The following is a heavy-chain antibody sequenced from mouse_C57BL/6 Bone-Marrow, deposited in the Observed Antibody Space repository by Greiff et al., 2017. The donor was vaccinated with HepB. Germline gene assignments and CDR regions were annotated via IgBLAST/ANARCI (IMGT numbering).Heavy chain of an antibody. CDR3: ARCDTTVVEDFDV. V-gene: IGHV1-81*01. CDR1: GYTFTSYG. Sequence: QVQLQQSGAELARPGASVKLSCKASGYTFTSYGISWVKQRTGQGLEWIGEIYPRSGNTYYNEKFKGKATLTADKSSSTAYMELRSLTSEDSAVYFCARCDTTVVEDFDVWGTGTTVTVSS. CDR2: IYPRSGNT. D-gene: IGHD1-1*01. J-gene: IGHJ1*03.